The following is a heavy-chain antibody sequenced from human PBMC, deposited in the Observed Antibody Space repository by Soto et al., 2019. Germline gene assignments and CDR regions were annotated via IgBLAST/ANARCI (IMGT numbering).Heavy chain of an antibody. CDR1: GFTFSNYA. D-gene: IGHD6-13*01. Sequence: QVQLVESGGGVVQPGRSLRLPCAASGFTFSNYAMHWVRQAPGKGLEWMAVISYDGSKEYYADSVKGRFTISRDNSKNTLYLQMNSLRAEDTAVYYCARGGIAAAGTRRYYFDYWGQGTLVTVSS. CDR3: ARGGIAAAGTRRYYFDY. J-gene: IGHJ4*02. V-gene: IGHV3-30-3*01. CDR2: ISYDGSKE.